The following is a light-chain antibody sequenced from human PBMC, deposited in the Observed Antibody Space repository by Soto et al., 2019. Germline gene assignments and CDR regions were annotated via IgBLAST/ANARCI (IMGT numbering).Light chain of an antibody. CDR2: DVS. V-gene: IGKV1-5*01. J-gene: IGKJ1*01. Sequence: DIPMTQSPSTLSASVGDRVTITCRASQSISDSLAWYQQKPGKAPDLLISDVSSLERGVASRFSGSGSGTEFTLTISSMQPDDFATYYCQQYHGYSQTFGQGTKVEI. CDR1: QSISDS. CDR3: QQYHGYSQT.